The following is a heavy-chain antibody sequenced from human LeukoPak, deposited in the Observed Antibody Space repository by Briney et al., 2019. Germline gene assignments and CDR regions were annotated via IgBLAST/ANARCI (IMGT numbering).Heavy chain of an antibody. CDR2: IYYSGST. Sequence: PSETLSLTCTVSGGSISSSSYYWGWIRQPPGEGLEWIGSIYYSGSTYYNPSLKSRVTISVDTSKNQFSLELSSVTAADTAVYYCARDDCSSTSCQMDVWGKGTTVTVSS. CDR3: ARDDCSSTSCQMDV. CDR1: GGSISSSSYY. D-gene: IGHD2-2*01. J-gene: IGHJ6*04. V-gene: IGHV4-39*07.